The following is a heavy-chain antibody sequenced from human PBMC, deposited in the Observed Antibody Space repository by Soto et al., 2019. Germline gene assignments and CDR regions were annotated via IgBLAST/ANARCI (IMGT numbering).Heavy chain of an antibody. Sequence: QPLSLACAISGDSVSSNSATWNWIRQSPSRGLEWLGRTYYRSKWYNEYAVSVKSRITINPDTSKNQFSLQLNSVTPEDTAVYYCARATRTWIDPWGQGTLVTVSS. CDR3: ARATRTWIDP. CDR1: GDSVSSNSAT. V-gene: IGHV6-1*01. D-gene: IGHD4-17*01. CDR2: TYYRSKWYN. J-gene: IGHJ5*02.